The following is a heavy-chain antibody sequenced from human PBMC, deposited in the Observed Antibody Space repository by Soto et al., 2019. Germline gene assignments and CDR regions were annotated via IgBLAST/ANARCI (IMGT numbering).Heavy chain of an antibody. Sequence: SQTLSLPCAISGDSVSSNSAAWNWIRQSPSRGLEWLGRTYYRSKWYNDYAVSVKSRITINPDTSKNQFSLQLNSVTPEDTAVYYCARIVLMVYAPYFDYWGQGTLVAVSS. CDR2: TYYRSKWYN. J-gene: IGHJ4*02. D-gene: IGHD2-8*01. V-gene: IGHV6-1*01. CDR1: GDSVSSNSAA. CDR3: ARIVLMVYAPYFDY.